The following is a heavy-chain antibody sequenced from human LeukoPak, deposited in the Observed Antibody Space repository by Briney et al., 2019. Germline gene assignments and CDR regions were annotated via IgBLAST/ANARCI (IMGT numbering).Heavy chain of an antibody. V-gene: IGHV3-23*01. CDR1: GFSFTKYA. CDR3: AKGAYDFLEIAYFDY. Sequence: GGSLRLSCAASGFSFTKYAMNWVRQAPGKALEWVAVVIGSSGATDYADSVKGRFTISRDNSKNTLFLQMNSLRAEDTAIYYCAKGAYDFLEIAYFDYWGQGALVTVSS. D-gene: IGHD3-3*01. CDR2: VIGSSGAT. J-gene: IGHJ4*02.